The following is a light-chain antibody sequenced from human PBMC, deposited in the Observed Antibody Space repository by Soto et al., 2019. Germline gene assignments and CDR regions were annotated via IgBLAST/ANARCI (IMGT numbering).Light chain of an antibody. V-gene: IGKV3-15*01. CDR1: QSVSSN. CDR3: QQYNNFPLT. CDR2: GAS. J-gene: IGKJ4*01. Sequence: EIVMTQSPATLSVSPGERATLSCRASQSVSSNLAWYQQKPGQAPRLLIYGASTRATGIPARFSGSGSGTELTLTISSLQSEDFAVYDCQQYNNFPLTFGGGTKVEIK.